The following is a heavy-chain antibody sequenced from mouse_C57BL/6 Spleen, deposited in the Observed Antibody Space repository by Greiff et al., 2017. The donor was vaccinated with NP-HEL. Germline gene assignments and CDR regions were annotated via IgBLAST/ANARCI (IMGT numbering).Heavy chain of an antibody. V-gene: IGHV1-15*01. Sequence: VQVVESGAELVRPGASVTLSCKASGYTFTDYEMHWVKQTPVHGLEWIGAIDPETGGTAYNQKFKGKAILTADKSSSTAYMELRSRTSEDSAVYYCTRDGYFDVWGTGTTVTVSS. CDR2: IDPETGGT. J-gene: IGHJ1*03. CDR3: TRDGYFDV. CDR1: GYTFTDYE.